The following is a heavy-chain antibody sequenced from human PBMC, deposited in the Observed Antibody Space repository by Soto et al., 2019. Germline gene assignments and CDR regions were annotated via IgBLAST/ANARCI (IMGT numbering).Heavy chain of an antibody. J-gene: IGHJ4*02. CDR1: GFTFSSYA. V-gene: IGHV3-23*01. D-gene: IGHD3-10*01. Sequence: EVQLLESGGGLVQPGGSLRLSCAASGFTFSSYAMSWVRQAPGKGLEWVSAISGSGGSTYYADSVKGRFTISRDNSKNTLYLQMSSLRAEDTAVYYCSNHQWFGELSNWGQGTLITVSS. CDR2: ISGSGGST. CDR3: SNHQWFGELSN.